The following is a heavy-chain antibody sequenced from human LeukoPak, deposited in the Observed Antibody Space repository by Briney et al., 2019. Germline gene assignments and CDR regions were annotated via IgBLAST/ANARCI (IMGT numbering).Heavy chain of an antibody. Sequence: GASVKVSCKASGYTFTSYDTNWVRQATGQGLEWMGWMNPNSGNTGYAQKFQGRATMTRNTSISTAYMELSSLRSEDTAVYYCARGRGGYYDSSGYDYWGQGTLVTVSS. V-gene: IGHV1-8*01. J-gene: IGHJ4*02. CDR1: GYTFTSYD. CDR3: ARGRGGYYDSSGYDY. CDR2: MNPNSGNT. D-gene: IGHD3-22*01.